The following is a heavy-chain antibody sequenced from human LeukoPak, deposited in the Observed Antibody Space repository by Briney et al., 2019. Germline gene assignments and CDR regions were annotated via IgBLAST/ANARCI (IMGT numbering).Heavy chain of an antibody. CDR3: AKGAAAGTD. CDR1: GVTFSSYA. J-gene: IGHJ4*02. D-gene: IGHD6-13*01. CDR2: ISGRGGST. V-gene: IGHV3-23*01. Sequence: GGSLRLSCVASGVTFSSYAMSCGRQAPGKGLEWVSGISGRGGSTDYADSVKGRFTISRDNSKNTLYLKMNSLRAEDTALYYCAKGAAAGTDWGQGTLVTVSS.